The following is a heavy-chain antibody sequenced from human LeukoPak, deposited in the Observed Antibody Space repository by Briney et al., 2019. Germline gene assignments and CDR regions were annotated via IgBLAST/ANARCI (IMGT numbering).Heavy chain of an antibody. CDR1: GFAFSSYW. CDR2: IKQDGGEK. D-gene: IGHD1-26*01. J-gene: IGHJ4*02. CDR3: ARLGGSYYTY. V-gene: IGHV3-7*01. Sequence: PGGSLGLSCVASGFAFSSYWMSWVRHAPGKGLEWVANIKQDGGEKYYVDSVKGRFTISRDNAKNSLFLQMNSLRVEDTAVYYCARLGGSYYTYWGQGTLVTVSS.